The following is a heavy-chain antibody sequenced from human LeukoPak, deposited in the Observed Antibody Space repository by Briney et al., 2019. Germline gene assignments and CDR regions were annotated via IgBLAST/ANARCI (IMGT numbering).Heavy chain of an antibody. J-gene: IGHJ4*02. CDR1: GGTFSSYA. D-gene: IGHD6-13*01. CDR2: IIPILGIA. CDR3: VSDIAAAGRTGY. Sequence: SVKVSCKASGGTFSSYAISWVRQAPGQGLEWMGRIIPILGIANYAQKFQGRVTITADKSTSTAYMELSSLRSEDTAVYYCVSDIAAAGRTGYWGQGTLVTVSS. V-gene: IGHV1-69*04.